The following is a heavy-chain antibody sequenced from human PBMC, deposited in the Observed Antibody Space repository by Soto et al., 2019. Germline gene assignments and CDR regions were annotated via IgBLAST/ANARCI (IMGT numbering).Heavy chain of an antibody. J-gene: IGHJ3*02. CDR3: ARVERGTATTVVDAFDI. Sequence: QVQLQQWGAGLLKPSETLSLTCAVFGGSVNSGNYYWSWIRQPPGKGLEWIGEMSYSGGTHFNPSLKSRVTLSVDTSKNQFSLKMSSVPAADTALYYCARVERGTATTVVDAFDIWGPGTMVTVSS. V-gene: IGHV4-34*01. D-gene: IGHD2-21*02. CDR2: MSYSGGT. CDR1: GGSVNSGNYY.